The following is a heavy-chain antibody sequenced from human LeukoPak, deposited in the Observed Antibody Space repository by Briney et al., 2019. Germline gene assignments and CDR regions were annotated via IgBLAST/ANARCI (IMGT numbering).Heavy chain of an antibody. CDR3: ARDRHLAAAATPEVPGFDP. Sequence: SVKVSCKASGGTFSSYAISWVRQAPGQGLEWMGRIIPILGIANYAQKFQGRVTITADKSTSTAYMELSSLRSEDTAVYYCARDRHLAAAATPEVPGFDPWGQGTLVTVSS. CDR2: IIPILGIA. D-gene: IGHD6-13*01. J-gene: IGHJ5*02. CDR1: GGTFSSYA. V-gene: IGHV1-69*04.